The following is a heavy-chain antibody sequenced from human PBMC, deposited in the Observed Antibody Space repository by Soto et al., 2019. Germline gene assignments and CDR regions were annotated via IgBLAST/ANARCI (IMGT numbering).Heavy chain of an antibody. V-gene: IGHV3-33*01. D-gene: IGHD7-27*01. CDR1: GFTFSSYG. CDR3: ARDWRELGTFDY. J-gene: IGHJ4*02. Sequence: PGGSLRLSCAASGFTFSSYGMHWVRQAPGKGLEWVAVIWYDGSNKYYADTVKGRFTISRDNSKNTLYLQMNSLRAEDTAVYYCARDWRELGTFDYWGQGTLVTVSS. CDR2: IWYDGSNK.